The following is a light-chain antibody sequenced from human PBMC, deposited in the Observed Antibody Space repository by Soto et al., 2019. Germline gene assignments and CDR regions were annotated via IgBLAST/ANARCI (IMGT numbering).Light chain of an antibody. Sequence: QSVLTQPPSASGTPGQRVTISWSGSSSNIGSNIVNWYQQLPGTAPKLLMYSNNQRPSGVPDRFSGSKSGTSASLAISGLQSEDEADYYCAAWDDSLNGYVFGTGTKLTVL. CDR2: SNN. CDR1: SSNIGSNI. V-gene: IGLV1-44*01. J-gene: IGLJ1*01. CDR3: AAWDDSLNGYV.